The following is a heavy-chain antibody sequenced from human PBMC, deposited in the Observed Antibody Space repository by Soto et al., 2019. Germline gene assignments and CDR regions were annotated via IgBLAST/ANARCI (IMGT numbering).Heavy chain of an antibody. CDR2: IYYSGST. CDR3: ARDEVKAPGTLDY. CDR1: GGSISSGGHY. J-gene: IGHJ4*02. Sequence: TSETLSLTCTVSGGSISSGGHYWSWIRQHPGKGLEWIGYIYYSGSTYYNPSLKSRVTISVDTSKNQFSLKLSSVTAADTAVYYRARDEVKAPGTLDYWGQGTLVTVSS. D-gene: IGHD1-1*01. V-gene: IGHV4-31*03.